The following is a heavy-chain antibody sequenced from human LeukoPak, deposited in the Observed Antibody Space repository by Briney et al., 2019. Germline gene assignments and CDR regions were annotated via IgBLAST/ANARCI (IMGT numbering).Heavy chain of an antibody. Sequence: SETLSLTCTVSGASITSFHWTWIRQPAGKGLEWIGLIYSSGSTIYNPSLQSRVAMSVDMTKNQLSLKLSSVTAADTAMYYCARKDGDYWGQGTLVTASS. D-gene: IGHD6-6*01. V-gene: IGHV4-4*07. J-gene: IGHJ4*02. CDR1: GASITSFH. CDR3: ARKDGDY. CDR2: IYSSGST.